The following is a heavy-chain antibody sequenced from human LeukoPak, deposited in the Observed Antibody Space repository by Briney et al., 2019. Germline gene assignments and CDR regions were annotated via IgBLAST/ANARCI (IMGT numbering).Heavy chain of an antibody. J-gene: IGHJ2*01. CDR3: ARAEWSNWYFDL. Sequence: PGGSLRLSCAAYGFTFSTYSMNWDRQAPGKGLEWVANIKQDGSEKYYVDSVKGRFTLSRDSAKNSLYLQMNSLRAEDTAVYYCARAEWSNWYFDLWGRGALVTVSS. CDR1: GFTFSTYS. V-gene: IGHV3-7*03. D-gene: IGHD3-3*01. CDR2: IKQDGSEK.